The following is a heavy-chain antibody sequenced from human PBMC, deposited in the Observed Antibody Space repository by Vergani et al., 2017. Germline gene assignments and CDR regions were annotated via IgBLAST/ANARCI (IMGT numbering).Heavy chain of an antibody. CDR3: ARLTGSGSADWFDP. J-gene: IGHJ5*02. CDR2: IYYTGST. CDR1: GGSISSGDYY. V-gene: IGHV4-30-4*08. Sequence: QVQLQESGPGLVKPSQTLSLTCTVSGGSISSGDYYWSWIRQPPGKGLEWIGYIYYTGSTYYNPSLKSRVTISVDTSKNPFSLKLSSVTAADTALYYCARLTGSGSADWFDPWGQGTLVTVSS. D-gene: IGHD3-10*01.